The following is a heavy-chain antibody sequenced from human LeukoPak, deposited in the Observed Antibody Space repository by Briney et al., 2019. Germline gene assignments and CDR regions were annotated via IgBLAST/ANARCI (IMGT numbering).Heavy chain of an antibody. CDR3: ARPPYHFWRGQPPRAYYYYYMDV. V-gene: IGHV1-18*01. CDR2: ISAYNGNT. CDR1: GYTFTSYG. D-gene: IGHD3-3*01. Sequence: ASVKVSCKASGYTFTSYGISWVRHDPEQGRELMGWISAYNGNTNYSQKLQASVTMTTDTSTSTAYVDLRSLRSDDTAVYYRARPPYHFWRGQPPRAYYYYYMDVWGKGTTVTVSS. J-gene: IGHJ6*03.